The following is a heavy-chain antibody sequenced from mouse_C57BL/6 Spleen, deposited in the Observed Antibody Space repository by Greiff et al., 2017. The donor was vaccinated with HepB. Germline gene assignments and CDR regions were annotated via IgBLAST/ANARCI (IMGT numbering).Heavy chain of an antibody. CDR1: GYSITSGYY. D-gene: IGHD5-1*01. Sequence: EVQLQESGPGLVKPSQSLSLTCSVTGYSITSGYYWNWIRQFPGNKLEWMGYISYDGSNNYNPSLKNRISITRDTSKNQFFLKLNSVTTEDTATYYCARGGSTGGYYYAMDYWGQGTSVTVSS. CDR3: ARGGSTGGYYYAMDY. V-gene: IGHV3-6*01. CDR2: ISYDGSN. J-gene: IGHJ4*01.